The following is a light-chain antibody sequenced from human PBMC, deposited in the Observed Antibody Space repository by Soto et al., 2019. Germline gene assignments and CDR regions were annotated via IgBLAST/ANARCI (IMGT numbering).Light chain of an antibody. CDR1: TSNIGSNS. J-gene: IGLJ3*02. V-gene: IGLV1-44*01. Sequence: QLVLTQPPSASGAPGQRVTISCSGSTSNIGSNSVNCYQQVPGTAPRLLIYGSNQQPSGVPDRFSASKSGTSASLVISGLQSEDEASYYCAAWDDSLLGMFGGGTKLTVL. CDR3: AAWDDSLLGM. CDR2: GSN.